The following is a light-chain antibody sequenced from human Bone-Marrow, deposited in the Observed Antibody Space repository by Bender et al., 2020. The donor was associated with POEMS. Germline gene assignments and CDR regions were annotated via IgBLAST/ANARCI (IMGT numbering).Light chain of an antibody. CDR2: DDS. V-gene: IGLV3-21*02. CDR1: NIGAKN. Sequence: SYVLTQPPSVSVAPGQTARLACGGDNIGAKNVHWYQQRRGQAPVLVLFDDSDRPSGIPERFAGSNSENTATLTISRVEVGDEADYYCQVWDATPDHRVFGGGTKLTVL. J-gene: IGLJ3*02. CDR3: QVWDATPDHRV.